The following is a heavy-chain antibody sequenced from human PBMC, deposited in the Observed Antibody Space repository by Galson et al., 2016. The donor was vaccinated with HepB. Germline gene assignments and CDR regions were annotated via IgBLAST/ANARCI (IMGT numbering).Heavy chain of an antibody. CDR3: AARGNSWPYY. CDR2: IVAGNGDT. D-gene: IGHD6-13*01. Sequence: VKVSCKASGVTFSTSAVQWVRQARGQHLEWIGWIVAGNGDTKYAQKFQERVTITRDMSTRTAYMELSSLTSEDTAVYYCAARGNSWPYYWGQGTLVTVSS. V-gene: IGHV1-58*01. CDR1: GVTFSTSA. J-gene: IGHJ4*02.